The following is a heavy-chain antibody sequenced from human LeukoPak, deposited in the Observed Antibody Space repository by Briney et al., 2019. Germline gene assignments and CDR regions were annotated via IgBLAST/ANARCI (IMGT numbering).Heavy chain of an antibody. J-gene: IGHJ5*02. CDR1: GFTFSSYG. V-gene: IGHV3-30*02. CDR2: IRYGGSNK. D-gene: IGHD5-18*01. Sequence: GGSLRLSCAASGFTFSSYGMHWVRQAPGKGLEWVAFIRYGGSNKYYADSVKGRFTISRDNSKNTLYLQMNSLRAEDTAVYYCAKDSRRGYSYGSPAWGQGTLVTVSS. CDR3: AKDSRRGYSYGSPA.